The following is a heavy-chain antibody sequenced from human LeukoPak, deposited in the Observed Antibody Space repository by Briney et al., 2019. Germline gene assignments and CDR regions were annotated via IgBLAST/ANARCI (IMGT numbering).Heavy chain of an antibody. V-gene: IGHV4-34*01. Sequence: NPSEPLSLACAVYGGSFSGYYWSWIRQPPGKGLEWIGEINHSGSTNYNPSLKSRVTISVETSKNQFSLKLSSVTAADTAVYYCARGGGGYSGYGSDFDYWGQRTIVTVSS. CDR2: INHSGST. D-gene: IGHD5-12*01. CDR3: ARGGGGYSGYGSDFDY. J-gene: IGHJ4*03. CDR1: GGSFSGYY.